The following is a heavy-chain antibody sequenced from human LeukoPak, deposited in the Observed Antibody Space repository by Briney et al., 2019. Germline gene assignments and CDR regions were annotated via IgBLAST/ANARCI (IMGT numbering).Heavy chain of an antibody. D-gene: IGHD5/OR15-5a*01. Sequence: PGGSLRLSCAASGFTFSSYSMNWVRQAPGKGLEWVSYISSSSSTIYYADSVKGRFTISRDNAKNSLYLQMNSLRAEDTAVYYCARVDLRSALTYWGQGTLVTVSS. V-gene: IGHV3-48*04. CDR3: ARVDLRSALTY. CDR1: GFTFSSYS. CDR2: ISSSSSTI. J-gene: IGHJ4*02.